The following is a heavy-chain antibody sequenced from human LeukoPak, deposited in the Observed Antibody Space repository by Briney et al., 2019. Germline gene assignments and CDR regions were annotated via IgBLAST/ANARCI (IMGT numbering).Heavy chain of an antibody. Sequence: GSLRLSCAASGFTFSRYWMSWIRQPPGKGLEWIGYIYDSGSTNYNPSLKSRVTISVDTSKNQFSLKLSSVTAADTAVYYCARVRGGEGLFDYWGQGTLFTVSS. J-gene: IGHJ4*02. CDR1: GFTFSRYW. D-gene: IGHD3-16*01. CDR3: ARVRGGEGLFDY. CDR2: IYDSGST. V-gene: IGHV4-59*01.